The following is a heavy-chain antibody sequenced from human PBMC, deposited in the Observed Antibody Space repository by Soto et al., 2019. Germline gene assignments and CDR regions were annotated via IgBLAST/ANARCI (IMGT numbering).Heavy chain of an antibody. CDR3: ARGGIVVVPAPHLFDY. CDR1: GYTFTGYY. D-gene: IGHD2-2*01. V-gene: IGHV1-2*04. Sequence: ASVKVSCKASGYTFTGYYMHWVRQAPGQGLEWMGWINPNSGGTNYALKFQGWVTMTRDTSISTAYMELSRLRSDDTAVYYCARGGIVVVPAPHLFDYWGQGTLVTVSS. CDR2: INPNSGGT. J-gene: IGHJ4*02.